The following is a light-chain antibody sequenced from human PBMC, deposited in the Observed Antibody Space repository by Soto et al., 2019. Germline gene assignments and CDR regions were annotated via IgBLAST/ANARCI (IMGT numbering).Light chain of an antibody. CDR1: QGIGDY. Sequence: DIQVTQSPSSLSASVGDRVTITCRTTQGIGDYVAWYQQRPGKVPRLLIYGASPLQPGAPSRFSGDPSGPDYTLTISGLQPEDVATYYCQKYNNAPLTFGRGTRVEI. V-gene: IGKV1-27*01. CDR2: GAS. J-gene: IGKJ4*01. CDR3: QKYNNAPLT.